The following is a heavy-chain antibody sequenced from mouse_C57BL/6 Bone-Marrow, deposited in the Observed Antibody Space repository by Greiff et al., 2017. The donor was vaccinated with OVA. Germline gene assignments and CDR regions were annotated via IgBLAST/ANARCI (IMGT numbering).Heavy chain of an antibody. V-gene: IGHV1-81*01. Sequence: VQLQESGAELARPGASVKLSCKASGYTFTSYGISWVKQRTGQGLEWIGEIYPRSGNTYYNEKFKGKATLTADKSSSTAYMELRSLTSEDSAVYFCARVGGSMVTYAMDYWGQGTSVTVSS. CDR3: ARVGGSMVTYAMDY. CDR1: GYTFTSYG. CDR2: IYPRSGNT. D-gene: IGHD2-2*01. J-gene: IGHJ4*01.